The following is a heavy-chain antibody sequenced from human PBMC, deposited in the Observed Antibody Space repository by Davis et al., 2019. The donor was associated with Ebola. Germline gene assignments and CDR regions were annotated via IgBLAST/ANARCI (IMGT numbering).Heavy chain of an antibody. V-gene: IGHV3-7*01. J-gene: IGHJ4*02. CDR2: IKQDGSEK. CDR3: ARVKVVVTLLRELDY. CDR1: GFTFSSYW. Sequence: PGGSLRLSCAASGFTFSSYWMSWVRQAPGKGLEWVATIKQDGSEKYYVDSVKGRFTISRDNAKNSLYLQMNSLRAEDTAVYYCARVKVVVTLLRELDYWGQGTLVTVSS. D-gene: IGHD3-22*01.